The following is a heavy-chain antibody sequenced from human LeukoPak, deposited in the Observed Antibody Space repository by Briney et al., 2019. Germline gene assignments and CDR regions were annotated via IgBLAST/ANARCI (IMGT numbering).Heavy chain of an antibody. V-gene: IGHV3-30*18. Sequence: GGSLRLSCAASGFTFNNYGMHWVRQAPGKGLEWVAFISYDGSSKNYADSVKGRFTISRDNSKNTLYLQMNSLRPEDTVVYYCAKDLLSIWGQGTLVTVSS. CDR2: ISYDGSSK. D-gene: IGHD3-3*02. J-gene: IGHJ4*02. CDR1: GFTFNNYG. CDR3: AKDLLSI.